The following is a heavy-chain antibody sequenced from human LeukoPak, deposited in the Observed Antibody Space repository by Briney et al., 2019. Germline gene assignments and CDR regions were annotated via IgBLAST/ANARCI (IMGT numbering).Heavy chain of an antibody. CDR2: IYHSGST. CDR1: GGSISSSSYY. CDR3: ARAKLGAFDI. D-gene: IGHD1-7*01. J-gene: IGHJ3*02. V-gene: IGHV4-39*07. Sequence: SETLSLTCTVSGGSISSSSYYWGWIRQPPGKGLEWIGSIYHSGSTYYNPSLKSRVTISVDRSKNQFSLKLSSVTAADTAVYYCARAKLGAFDIWGQGTMVTVSS.